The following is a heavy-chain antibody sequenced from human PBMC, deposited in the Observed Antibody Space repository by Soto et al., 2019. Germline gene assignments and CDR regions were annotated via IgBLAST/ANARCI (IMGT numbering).Heavy chain of an antibody. V-gene: IGHV1-69*06. D-gene: IGHD1-26*01. CDR2: IIPIFGTA. J-gene: IGHJ4*02. CDR3: ASSSGNNYGVGTNYYFDY. Sequence: QVQLVQSGAEVKKPGSSVKVSCKTSGGTFSTYSIVWVRQAPGEGLEWMGGIIPIFGTANYAQKFQDRVTITADKSPNTAFMELSSLKSEDTAMYYCASSSGNNYGVGTNYYFDYWGQGTLVTVSS. CDR1: GGTFSTYS.